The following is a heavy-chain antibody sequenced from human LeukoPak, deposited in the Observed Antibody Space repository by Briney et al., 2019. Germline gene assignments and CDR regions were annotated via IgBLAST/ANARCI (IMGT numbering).Heavy chain of an antibody. CDR3: AKDRRNYYDSSGYLFSDAFDI. J-gene: IGHJ3*02. D-gene: IGHD3-22*01. CDR1: GFTFSSYG. CDR2: IWYDGSNK. V-gene: IGHV3-33*06. Sequence: GGSLRLSCAASGFTFSSYGMHLVRQAPGKGLEWVAVIWYDGSNKYYADSVKGRFTISRDNSKNTLYLQMNSLRAEDTAVYYCAKDRRNYYDSSGYLFSDAFDIWGQGTMVTVSS.